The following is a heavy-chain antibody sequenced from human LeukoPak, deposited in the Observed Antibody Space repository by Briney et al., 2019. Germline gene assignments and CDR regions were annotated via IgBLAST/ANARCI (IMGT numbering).Heavy chain of an antibody. CDR2: INHSGST. CDR1: GGSFSGYY. D-gene: IGHD6-6*01. J-gene: IGHJ4*02. CDR3: ARGQKQYSSSSGALGY. Sequence: ETLSLTCAVYGGSFSGYYWSWIRQPPGKGLEWIGEINHSGSTNYNPSLKSRATISVDTSKNQFSLKLSSVTAADTAVYYCARGQKQYSSSSGALGYWGQGTLVTVSS. V-gene: IGHV4-34*01.